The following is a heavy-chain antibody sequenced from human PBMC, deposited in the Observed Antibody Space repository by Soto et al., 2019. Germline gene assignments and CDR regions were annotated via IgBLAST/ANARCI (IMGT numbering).Heavy chain of an antibody. CDR1: GFTVSNNY. V-gene: IGHV3-66*01. D-gene: IGHD4-4*01. J-gene: IGHJ5*02. CDR2: IYSGGGT. Sequence: EVQLVESGGGLVQPGGSLRLSCAASGFTVSNNYMSWVRQAPGKGLEYVSVIYSGGGTYYADSVKGRFTISRDKSKNTLYLQMNSLGAEDTAVYYCARSPTRTNYAGYFDPWGQGTLVTVSS. CDR3: ARSPTRTNYAGYFDP.